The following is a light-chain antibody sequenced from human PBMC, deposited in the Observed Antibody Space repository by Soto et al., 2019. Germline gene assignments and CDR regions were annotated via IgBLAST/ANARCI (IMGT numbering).Light chain of an antibody. J-gene: IGKJ1*01. CDR3: QDDETYSRT. Sequence: DIQMTQSPSTLSASVGDRVTITCRASQYISPWLAWYQQKPGKAPKLWIYKASSLESGVTSRFSGSGPGTDFTLTISSLQPDDFATYYCQDDETYSRTFGQGTKVEIK. CDR1: QYISPW. CDR2: KAS. V-gene: IGKV1-5*03.